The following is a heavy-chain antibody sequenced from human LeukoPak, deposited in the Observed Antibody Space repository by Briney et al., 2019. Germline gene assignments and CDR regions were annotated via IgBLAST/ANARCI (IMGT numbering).Heavy chain of an antibody. CDR3: ARDHSSSCQLLDY. CDR2: ISAYNGDT. J-gene: IGHJ4*02. Sequence: ASVKVSCKTSGYSFTTYGVTWVRQAPRHGLEWMGWISAYNGDTNYAQKFQGRFTMTTDTSTSTANMELRSLRSDDTAVYYCARDHSSSCQLLDYWGQGTLVTISS. CDR1: GYSFTTYG. V-gene: IGHV1-18*01. D-gene: IGHD6-13*01.